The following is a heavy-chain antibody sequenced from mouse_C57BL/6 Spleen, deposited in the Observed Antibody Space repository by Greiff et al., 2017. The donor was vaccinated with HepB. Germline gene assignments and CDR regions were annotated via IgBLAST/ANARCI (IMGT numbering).Heavy chain of an antibody. Sequence: VKLQESGAELVRPGTSVKMSCKASGYTFTNYWIGWAKQRPGHGLEWIGDIYPGGGYTNYNEKFKGKATLTADKSSSTAYMQFSSLTSEDSAIYYCASGTAPSYYFDYWGQGTTLTVSS. D-gene: IGHD3-3*01. CDR2: IYPGGGYT. CDR3: ASGTAPSYYFDY. CDR1: GYTFTNYW. J-gene: IGHJ2*01. V-gene: IGHV1-63*01.